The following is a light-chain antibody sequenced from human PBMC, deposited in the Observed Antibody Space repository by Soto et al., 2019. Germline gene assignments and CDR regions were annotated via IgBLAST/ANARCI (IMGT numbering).Light chain of an antibody. Sequence: QSALTQPPSVSGSPGQSVTISCTGTTSDVGGYNYVSWYQQHPGRAPKVMIYDVRTRPSGVPDRFSASKSGNTASLTISELQAEDEADYYCCSYAGSYTFVFGTGTKLTVL. CDR3: CSYAGSYTFV. V-gene: IGLV2-11*01. CDR1: TSDVGGYNY. CDR2: DVR. J-gene: IGLJ1*01.